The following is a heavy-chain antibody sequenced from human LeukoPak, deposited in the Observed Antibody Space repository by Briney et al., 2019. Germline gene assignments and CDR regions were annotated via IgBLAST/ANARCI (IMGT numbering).Heavy chain of an antibody. CDR1: GYLFNSYW. Sequence: GESLKVSCQASGYLFNSYWIGWVRQMSGKGPEWMGIIHPRDSDIRYSPSFQGHVTLSVDQSITTAYLQWSSLKASDSAMYYCARRHIDYGDWFFDVWGRGTLVTVSS. D-gene: IGHD4-17*01. V-gene: IGHV5-51*01. J-gene: IGHJ2*01. CDR3: ARRHIDYGDWFFDV. CDR2: IHPRDSDI.